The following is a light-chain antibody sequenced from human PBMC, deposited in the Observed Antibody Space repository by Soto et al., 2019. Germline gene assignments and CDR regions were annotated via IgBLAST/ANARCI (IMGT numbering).Light chain of an antibody. J-gene: IGLJ3*02. CDR3: QSFDSTMRGTV. CDR1: SSNIGAGND. Sequence: QSVLTQPPSVSGAPGQRVTISCSGSSSNIGAGNDVHWYQQLPGTAPKVVIYSDTKRPSGVPDRFSGSQSGTSASLAITGLQAEDEADYYCQSFDSTMRGTVFGGGTKVTVL. V-gene: IGLV1-40*01. CDR2: SDT.